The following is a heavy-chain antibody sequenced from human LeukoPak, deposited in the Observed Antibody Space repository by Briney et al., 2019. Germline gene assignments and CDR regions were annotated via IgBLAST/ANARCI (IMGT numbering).Heavy chain of an antibody. CDR2: ISGSGGST. CDR1: GFTFSSYA. D-gene: IGHD2-2*01. J-gene: IGHJ4*02. V-gene: IGHV3-23*01. Sequence: QPGGSLRLSCAASGFTFSSYAMSWVRQAPGKGLEWVSAISGSGGSTYYADSVKGRFTISRDNSKNTLYLQMNSLRAEDTAVYYCAKEHIVVVPAAAPPFDYWGQGTLVTVSS. CDR3: AKEHIVVVPAAAPPFDY.